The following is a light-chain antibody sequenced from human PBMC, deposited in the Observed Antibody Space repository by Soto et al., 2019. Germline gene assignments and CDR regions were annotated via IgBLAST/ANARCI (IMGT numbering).Light chain of an antibody. CDR1: QSVSSN. CDR3: QQYNNWPPEIT. Sequence: EIVMTQSPATLSVSPGERATLSCRASQSVSSNLAWHQQKPGQAPRLLIYGASTRATGIPARFSGSGSGTEFTLTISSLQSEDFAVYYCQQYNNWPPEITFGGGTKVEIK. J-gene: IGKJ4*01. V-gene: IGKV3-15*01. CDR2: GAS.